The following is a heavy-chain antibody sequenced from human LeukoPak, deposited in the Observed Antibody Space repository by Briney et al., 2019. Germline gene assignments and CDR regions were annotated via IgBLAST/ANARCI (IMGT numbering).Heavy chain of an antibody. CDR1: GFTFSSYS. Sequence: PGGSLRLSCAASGFTFSSYSMNWVRQAPGKGLEWVSFITGSSSPIYYADSVKGRFTISRDNAKNSLYLQMNSLRAEDTAMYYCARSVGSYVDYWGQGTLVTVSS. CDR2: ITGSSSPI. J-gene: IGHJ4*02. D-gene: IGHD1-26*01. CDR3: ARSVGSYVDY. V-gene: IGHV3-48*04.